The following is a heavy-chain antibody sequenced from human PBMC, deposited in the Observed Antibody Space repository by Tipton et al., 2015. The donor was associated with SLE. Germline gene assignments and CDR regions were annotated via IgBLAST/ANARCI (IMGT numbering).Heavy chain of an antibody. Sequence: SLRLSCVASGLTFSIYGIHWVRQAPGKGLEWVAVISNDGNYKHFADSVKGRFTISRDNAKNSLYLQRNSLRVEDTAMYYCARDDPYSSIDYWGPGTLVTVSS. D-gene: IGHD6-13*01. J-gene: IGHJ4*02. CDR2: ISNDGNYK. CDR3: ARDDPYSSIDY. CDR1: GLTFSIYG. V-gene: IGHV3-30*03.